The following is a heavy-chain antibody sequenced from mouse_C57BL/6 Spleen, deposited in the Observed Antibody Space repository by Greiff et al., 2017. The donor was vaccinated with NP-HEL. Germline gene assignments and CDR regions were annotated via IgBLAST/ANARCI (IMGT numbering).Heavy chain of an antibody. CDR1: GYIFTDYY. CDR3: AEGAMDY. CDR2: IYPGSGNT. Sequence: QVQLQQSGAELVRPGASVKLSCKASGYIFTDYYINWVKQRPGQGLEWIARIYPGSGNTYYNEKFKGKATLTAEKSSSTAYMQLSSLTSEDSAVYFCAEGAMDYWGQGTSVTVSS. J-gene: IGHJ4*01. V-gene: IGHV1-76*01.